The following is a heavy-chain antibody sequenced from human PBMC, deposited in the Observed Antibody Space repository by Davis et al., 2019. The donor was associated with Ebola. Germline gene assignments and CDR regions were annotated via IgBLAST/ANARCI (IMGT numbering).Heavy chain of an antibody. V-gene: IGHV1-18*01. CDR2: ISAYNGNT. CDR3: TTPGGQDSGYDVFDI. D-gene: IGHD5-12*01. CDR1: GYTFRNSA. J-gene: IGHJ3*02. Sequence: AASVKVSCKASGYTFRNSAISWVRQAPGQGLEWMGWISAYNGNTNYAQKLQDRVTMTTDTSTTTVFMDLSSLRSEDTALYYCTTPGGQDSGYDVFDIWGQGTMVTVSS.